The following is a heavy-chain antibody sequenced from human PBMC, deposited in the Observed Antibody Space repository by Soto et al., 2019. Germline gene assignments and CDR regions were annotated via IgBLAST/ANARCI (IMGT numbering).Heavy chain of an antibody. CDR2: ITNSGSAT. V-gene: IGHV3-48*01. J-gene: IGHJ4*02. CDR3: TRGYTGYAQAGLDS. Sequence: EVQLVESGGGLVQPGGSLRLSCAASGFTFSIYSMNWVRQAPGKGLEWVSYITNSGSATYYADTVKGRFTISRDNAKNSLYLQMNSLRAEDTAVYYCTRGYTGYAQAGLDSWGQGTLVTVSA. D-gene: IGHD5-12*01. CDR1: GFTFSIYS.